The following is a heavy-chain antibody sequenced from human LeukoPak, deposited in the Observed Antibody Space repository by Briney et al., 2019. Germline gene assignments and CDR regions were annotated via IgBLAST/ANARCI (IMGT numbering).Heavy chain of an antibody. Sequence: GGSLRLSCAASGFTFSSYEMNWVRQAPGKGLEWVSYISSSGSTIYYADSVKGRFTISRDNAKNSLYLQMNSLRAEDTAVYYCARDQYSSDYYYYYGMDVWGQGTTVTVSS. V-gene: IGHV3-48*03. CDR1: GFTFSSYE. J-gene: IGHJ6*02. CDR3: ARDQYSSDYYYYYGMDV. CDR2: ISSSGSTI. D-gene: IGHD6-25*01.